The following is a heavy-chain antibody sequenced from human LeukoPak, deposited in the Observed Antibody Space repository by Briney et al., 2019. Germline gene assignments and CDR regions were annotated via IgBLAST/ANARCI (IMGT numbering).Heavy chain of an antibody. V-gene: IGHV1-3*03. D-gene: IGHD6-19*01. CDR1: GYTFTSYA. CDR3: ARSPMIAVAGILGY. CDR2: INAGNGNT. J-gene: IGHJ4*02. Sequence: ASVKVSCKASGYTFTSYAMHWVRQAPGQRLEWMGWINAGNGNTKYSQEFQGRVTITRDTSASTAYMELSSLRSEDMAVYYCARSPMIAVAGILGYWGQGTLVTVSS.